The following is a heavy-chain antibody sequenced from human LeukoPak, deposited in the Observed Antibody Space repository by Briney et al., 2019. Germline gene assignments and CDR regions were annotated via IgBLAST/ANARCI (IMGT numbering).Heavy chain of an antibody. CDR2: IYYSGST. V-gene: IGHV4-31*03. J-gene: IGHJ4*02. Sequence: SETLSLTCTVSGGSISSGGYYWSWIRQHPGKGLEWIGYIYYSGSTYYNPSLKSRVTISVDTSKNQFSLKLSSVTAADTAVYYCARHFDSSGYQQYYFDYWGQGTLVTVSS. D-gene: IGHD3-22*01. CDR1: GGSISSGGYY. CDR3: ARHFDSSGYQQYYFDY.